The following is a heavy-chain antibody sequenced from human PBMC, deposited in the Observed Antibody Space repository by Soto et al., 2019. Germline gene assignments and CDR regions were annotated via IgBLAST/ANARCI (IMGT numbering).Heavy chain of an antibody. CDR3: ARVKYYYDSSGYYHYYGMDV. D-gene: IGHD3-22*01. Sequence: PSETLSLTCTVSGGSISSYCWSWIRQPPGKGLEWIGYIYYSGSTNYNPSLKSRVTISVDTSKNQFSLKLSSVTAADTAVYYCARVKYYYDSSGYYHYYGMDVWGQGTTVTVSS. CDR2: IYYSGST. CDR1: GGSISSYC. J-gene: IGHJ6*02. V-gene: IGHV4-59*01.